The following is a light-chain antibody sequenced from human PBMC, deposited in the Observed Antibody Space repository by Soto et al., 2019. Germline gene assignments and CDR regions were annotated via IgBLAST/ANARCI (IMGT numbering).Light chain of an antibody. CDR1: QSVSSNS. V-gene: IGKV3-20*01. Sequence: EIVLTQSPGTLSLSPGEGATLSCRASQSVSSNSLAWCQQKPGQPPRLLIYGASSRATGIPDRFSGSGSGTDFTLTISGLEAEDFAVYYCQQYAGSATFGQGTKVDIK. CDR3: QQYAGSAT. J-gene: IGKJ1*01. CDR2: GAS.